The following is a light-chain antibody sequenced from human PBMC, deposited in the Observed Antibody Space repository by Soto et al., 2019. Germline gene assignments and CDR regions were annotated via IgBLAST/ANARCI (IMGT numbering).Light chain of an antibody. CDR3: QQYNNWPPFT. V-gene: IGKV3-15*01. J-gene: IGKJ3*01. CDR1: QSVSSN. Sequence: EIVMTQSPATLSVSPGERATLSCRASQSVSSNLAWYQQKPGQAPRLLIYGASTRATGIPARFSGSGSGTEFTLTISCLHSEDFAVYYCQQYNNWPPFTFGPGTKVDIK. CDR2: GAS.